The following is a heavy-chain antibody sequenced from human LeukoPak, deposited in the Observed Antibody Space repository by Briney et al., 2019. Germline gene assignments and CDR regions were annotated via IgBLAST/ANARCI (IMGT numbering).Heavy chain of an antibody. D-gene: IGHD6-13*01. CDR1: GYTFNTYA. V-gene: IGHV1-3*01. Sequence: ASVKVSCKTSGYTFNTYAIYWVRQAPGQRPEWMGWINAGNGNTKYSQKFQGRVTITRDTSASTAYMELSSLRSEDTAVYYCASPYPGIAAAANSYYYGMDVWGQGTTVTVSS. CDR2: INAGNGNT. CDR3: ASPYPGIAAAANSYYYGMDV. J-gene: IGHJ6*02.